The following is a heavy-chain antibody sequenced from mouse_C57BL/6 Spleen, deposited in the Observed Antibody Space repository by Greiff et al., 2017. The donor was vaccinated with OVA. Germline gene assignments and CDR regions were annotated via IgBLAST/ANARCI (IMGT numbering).Heavy chain of an antibody. V-gene: IGHV1-59*01. CDR1: GYTFTNYW. CDR3: ARDDVDY. J-gene: IGHJ2*01. CDR2: IDPSDSYT. Sequence: QVQLQQPGAELVRPGTSVKLSCKASGYTFTNYWMHWVKQRPGQGLEWIGVIDPSDSYTNYNQKFKGKATLTVDTSSSTAYMQLSSLTSEDSAVYYCARDDVDYWGQGTTLTVSS.